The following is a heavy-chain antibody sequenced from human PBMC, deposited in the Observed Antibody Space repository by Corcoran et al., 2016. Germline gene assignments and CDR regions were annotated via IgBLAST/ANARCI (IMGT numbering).Heavy chain of an antibody. J-gene: IGHJ3*02. CDR2: ISYDGSNK. CDR1: GFTFSSYG. D-gene: IGHD1-1*01. CDR3: AELEGYGTGHDAFDI. V-gene: IGHV3-30*18. Sequence: QVQLVESGGGVVQPGRSLRLSCAASGFTFSSYGMHWVRQAPGKGLEWVAVISYDGSNKYYADSVKGRFTISRDNSKNTLYLQMNSLRAEDTSVYYCAELEGYGTGHDAFDIWGQGTMVTVSS.